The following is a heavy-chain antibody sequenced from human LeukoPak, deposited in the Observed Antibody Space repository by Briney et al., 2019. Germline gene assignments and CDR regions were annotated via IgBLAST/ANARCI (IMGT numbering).Heavy chain of an antibody. CDR3: ARVWDHDYSDYSVDY. V-gene: IGHV1-8*03. CDR1: GYTFTSYG. J-gene: IGHJ4*02. CDR2: MNPNSGNT. D-gene: IGHD4-11*01. Sequence: ASVKVSCKASGYTFTSYGIGWVRQAPGQGLEWMGWMNPNSGNTGYAQKFQGRVTITRNTSKSTAYMELSSLRSEDTAVYYCARVWDHDYSDYSVDYWGQGTLVTVSS.